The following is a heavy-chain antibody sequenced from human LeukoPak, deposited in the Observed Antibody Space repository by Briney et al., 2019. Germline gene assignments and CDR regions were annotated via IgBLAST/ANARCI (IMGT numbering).Heavy chain of an antibody. Sequence: GGSLSLSCAASGFSVSNYYMSWVRQAPGKGLEWVSVIYSGGNTYYTDSVKGRFTVSRDNPKNTVFLQMGSLRGEDTAVYYCARCYYDGSGFYYYFDYWGQGTLVTVSS. D-gene: IGHD3-22*01. V-gene: IGHV3-53*01. CDR2: IYSGGNT. CDR3: ARCYYDGSGFYYYFDY. CDR1: GFSVSNYY. J-gene: IGHJ4*02.